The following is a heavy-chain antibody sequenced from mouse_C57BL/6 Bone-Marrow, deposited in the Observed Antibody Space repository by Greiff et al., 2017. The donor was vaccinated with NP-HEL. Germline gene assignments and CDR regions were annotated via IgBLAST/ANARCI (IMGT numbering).Heavy chain of an antibody. CDR2: IRSKSDNYAT. CDR3: SDYYSNYYAMDS. V-gene: IGHV6-3*01. J-gene: IGHJ4*01. CDR1: GFTFSNYW. D-gene: IGHD2-5*01. Sequence: EVQRVESGGGLVQPGGSMKLSCVASGFTFSNYWMNWVRQSPEKGLEWVAQIRSKSDNYATHYAFSVKGRLTISRDDSKSSVYLQMNNLRAVDTGNYYCSDYYSNYYAMDSGGRGTAVTVSA.